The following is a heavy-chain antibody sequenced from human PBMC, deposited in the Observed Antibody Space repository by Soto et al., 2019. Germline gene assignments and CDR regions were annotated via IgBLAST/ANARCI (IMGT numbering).Heavy chain of an antibody. V-gene: IGHV1-18*01. CDR3: ARDWYYYGSGSYPHWFDP. Sequence: ASVKVSWRGSGYSFTSYVISWVRQAPGQGLEWMGWISAYNGNTNYAQKLQGRVTMTTDTSTSTAYMELRSLRSDDTAVYYCARDWYYYGSGSYPHWFDPWGQGTLVTVSS. D-gene: IGHD3-10*01. J-gene: IGHJ5*02. CDR1: GYSFTSYV. CDR2: ISAYNGNT.